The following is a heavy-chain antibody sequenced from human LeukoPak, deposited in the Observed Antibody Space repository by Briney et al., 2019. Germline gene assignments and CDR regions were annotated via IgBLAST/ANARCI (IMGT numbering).Heavy chain of an antibody. CDR1: GGSLSGYY. D-gene: IGHD3-22*01. J-gene: IGHJ4*02. Sequence: PSETLSLTCAVYGGSLSGYYWSWIRQPPGKGLEWIGEINHSGSTNYNPSLKSRVTISVDTSKNQFSLKLSSVTAADTAVYYCARGNSDPHYYDSSGQLAPDRGQGTLVTVSS. V-gene: IGHV4-34*01. CDR2: INHSGST. CDR3: ARGNSDPHYYDSSGQLAPD.